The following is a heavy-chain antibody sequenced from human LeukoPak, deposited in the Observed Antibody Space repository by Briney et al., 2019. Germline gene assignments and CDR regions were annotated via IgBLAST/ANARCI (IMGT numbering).Heavy chain of an antibody. D-gene: IGHD1-26*01. J-gene: IGHJ6*03. CDR1: GFTFSSYG. Sequence: GGSLRLSCAASGFTFSSYGMSWVRQAPGKGLEWVSSISSSSSYIYYADSVKGRFTISRDNAKNSLYLQMNSLRAEDTAVYYCARGAGATISYYHYYMDVWGKGTTVTVSS. V-gene: IGHV3-21*01. CDR2: ISSSSSYI. CDR3: ARGAGATISYYHYYMDV.